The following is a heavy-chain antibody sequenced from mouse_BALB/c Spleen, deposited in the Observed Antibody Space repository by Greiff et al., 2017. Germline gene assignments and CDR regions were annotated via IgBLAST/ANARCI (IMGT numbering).Heavy chain of an antibody. Sequence: EVKLVESGPGLVKPSQSLSLTCTVTGYSITSDYAWNWIRQFPGNKLEWMGYISYSGSTSYNPSLKSRISITRDTSKNQFFLQLNSVTTEDTATYYCARWGDYDRAFDYWGQGTTLTVSS. V-gene: IGHV3-2*02. J-gene: IGHJ2*01. CDR2: ISYSGST. D-gene: IGHD2-4*01. CDR1: GYSITSDYA. CDR3: ARWGDYDRAFDY.